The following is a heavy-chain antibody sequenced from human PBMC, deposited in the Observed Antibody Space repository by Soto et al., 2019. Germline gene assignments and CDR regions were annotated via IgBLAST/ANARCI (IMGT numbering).Heavy chain of an antibody. CDR1: GFTFSSYG. J-gene: IGHJ4*02. Sequence: QVQLVESGGGVVQPGRSLRLSCAASGFTFSSYGMHWVRQAPGKGLEWVAVIWYDGSNKYYADSVKGRFTISRDNSKNTLYLQMNSLRAEDTAVYYCARGPRGSVTAFDYWGQGTLVTVSS. D-gene: IGHD2-21*02. CDR2: IWYDGSNK. V-gene: IGHV3-33*01. CDR3: ARGPRGSVTAFDY.